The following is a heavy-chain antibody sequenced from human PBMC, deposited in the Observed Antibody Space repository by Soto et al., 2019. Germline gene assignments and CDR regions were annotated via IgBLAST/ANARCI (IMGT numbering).Heavy chain of an antibody. CDR1: GFTFTGHD. D-gene: IGHD1-26*01. J-gene: IGHJ4*02. Sequence: ASVNVFCRASGFTFTGHDIHWVRQAPGQGLEWMGWINPNSGGTSYAQKFQGRVTMTRDTSITTAYMELSRLSSDDTAVYYCAQSGSIFRGSLGCSDYWGQGTLVTDSS. V-gene: IGHV1-2*02. CDR2: INPNSGGT. CDR3: AQSGSIFRGSLGCSDY.